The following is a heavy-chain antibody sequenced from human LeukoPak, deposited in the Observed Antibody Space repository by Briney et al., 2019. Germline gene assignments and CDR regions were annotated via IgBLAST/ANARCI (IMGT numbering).Heavy chain of an antibody. CDR2: IYHSGST. CDR1: GYSISSGYY. J-gene: IGHJ4*02. CDR3: ASTAATAITLDY. V-gene: IGHV4-38-2*02. D-gene: IGHD2-21*02. Sequence: SETLSLTCIVSGYSISSGYYWGWIRQPPGKGLEWIGSIYHSGSTYYNPSLKSRVTISVDTSKNQFSLKLSSVTAADTAVYYCASTAATAITLDYWGQGTLVTVSS.